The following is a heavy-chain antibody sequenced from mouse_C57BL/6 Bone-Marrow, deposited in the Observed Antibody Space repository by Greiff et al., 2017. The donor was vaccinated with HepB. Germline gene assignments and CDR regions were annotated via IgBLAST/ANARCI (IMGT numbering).Heavy chain of an antibody. CDR1: GFSLTSYG. V-gene: IGHV2-6*01. J-gene: IGHJ3*01. CDR3: ASRAVVGPFAY. D-gene: IGHD1-1*02. CDR2: IWGVGST. Sequence: VQRVESGPGLVAPSQSLSITCTVSGFSLTSYGVDWVRQSPGKGLEWLGVIWGVGSTNYNSALKSRLSISKDNSKSQVFLKMNSLQTDDTAMYYCASRAVVGPFAYWGQGTLVTVSA.